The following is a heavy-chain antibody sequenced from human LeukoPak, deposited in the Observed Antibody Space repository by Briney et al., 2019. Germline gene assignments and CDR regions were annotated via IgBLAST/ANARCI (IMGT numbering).Heavy chain of an antibody. Sequence: PGGSLRLSCAASGFTFTNHWMSWVRQARGKGLEWVANIKEDGSEKYYVDSVKGRFTVSRDNVKNSLFLQMNSLRVDDTAVYYCAKSGSSVFWSWGQETLVTVSS. J-gene: IGHJ5*02. V-gene: IGHV3-7*03. D-gene: IGHD3-22*01. CDR1: GFTFTNHW. CDR2: IKEDGSEK. CDR3: AKSGSSVFWS.